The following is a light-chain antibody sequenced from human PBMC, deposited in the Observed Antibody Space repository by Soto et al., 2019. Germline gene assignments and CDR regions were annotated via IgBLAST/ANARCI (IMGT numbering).Light chain of an antibody. CDR2: AAS. CDR3: QLYGSPLT. J-gene: IGKJ4*01. CDR1: QSVSTSY. V-gene: IGKV3-20*01. Sequence: DIVLTQSPGTLSLSPGDRAPLSCRASQSVSTSYIAWYQQGPGQPPRLLLFAASIRATGIPDRFSSSGSETDYTVTIRRLEPEDFAVYYCQLYGSPLTFGGGTKGEI.